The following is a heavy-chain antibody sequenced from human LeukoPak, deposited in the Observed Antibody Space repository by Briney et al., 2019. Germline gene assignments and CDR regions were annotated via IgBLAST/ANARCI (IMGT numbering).Heavy chain of an antibody. CDR1: GDSISSSY. CDR3: ARHANAYSSSWFDY. J-gene: IGHJ4*02. V-gene: IGHV4-59*08. CDR2: FYYSGST. Sequence: PSETLSLTCTVSGDSISSSYWNWIRQPPGKGLEWIGYFYYSGSTNYNPSLKSRVTISVDTSRNQFSLKLSSVTAADTAVYYCARHANAYSSSWFDYWGQGTLVTVSS. D-gene: IGHD6-13*01.